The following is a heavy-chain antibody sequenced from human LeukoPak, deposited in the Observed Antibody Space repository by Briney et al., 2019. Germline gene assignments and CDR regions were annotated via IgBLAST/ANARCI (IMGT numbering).Heavy chain of an antibody. D-gene: IGHD2-2*02. J-gene: IGHJ4*02. CDR1: GFTFTGYY. V-gene: IGHV1-2*02. Sequence: ASVKVSCKASGFTFTGYYMHWMRQAPGQGLEWMGWINPNSGDTNYAQKFQGRVTMTRDTSITTAYMELSRLRSDDTAVYYCARDLAGQYCSSTTYCTFIRDTYFDYWGQGTLVTVSS. CDR2: INPNSGDT. CDR3: ARDLAGQYCSSTTYCTFIRDTYFDY.